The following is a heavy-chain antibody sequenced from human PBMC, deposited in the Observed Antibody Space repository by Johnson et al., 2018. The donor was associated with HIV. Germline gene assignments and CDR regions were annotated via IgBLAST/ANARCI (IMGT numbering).Heavy chain of an antibody. CDR1: GFSISNYD. CDR2: IATTGDT. Sequence: VQLVESGGGSVQPGGSLRLSCAASGFSISNYDMHWVRQVTGKRLEWVSGIATTGDTYYLGSVKGRFTISRENAKNSLYLQVNSLRAGDTALYYCAKDLVVVTARGAFDIWGQGTMVTVSS. CDR3: AKDLVVVTARGAFDI. D-gene: IGHD2-21*02. J-gene: IGHJ3*02. V-gene: IGHV3-13*01.